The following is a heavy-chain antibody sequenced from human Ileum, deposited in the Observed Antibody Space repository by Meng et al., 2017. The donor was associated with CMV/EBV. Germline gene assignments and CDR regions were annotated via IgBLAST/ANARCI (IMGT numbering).Heavy chain of an antibody. CDR1: DGSISYYY. Sequence: QVQLPDAGPGLVKPSETLSLTCTVTDGSISYYYWSWIRQSADKGLEWIGRISSSGSINYNPSLESRLTLSVDTSKKQLSLKLSSVTAADTAVYYCARAEADTGNFEYWGQGTLVTVSS. CDR2: ISSSGSI. V-gene: IGHV4-4*07. D-gene: IGHD6-19*01. CDR3: ARAEADTGNFEY. J-gene: IGHJ4*02.